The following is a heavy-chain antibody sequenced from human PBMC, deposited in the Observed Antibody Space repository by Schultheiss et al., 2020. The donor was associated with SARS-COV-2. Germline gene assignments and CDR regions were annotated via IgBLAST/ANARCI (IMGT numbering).Heavy chain of an antibody. CDR1: GYTFTGYY. CDR2: INPSGGST. J-gene: IGHJ6*02. Sequence: ASVKVSCKASGYTFTGYYMHWVRQAPGQGLEWMGIINPSGGSTSYAQKFQGRVTMTTDTSTSTAYMELRSLRSDDTAVYYCARGCGWGSYYYYYYGMDVWGQGTTVTVSS. V-gene: IGHV1-46*01. D-gene: IGHD3-16*01. CDR3: ARGCGWGSYYYYYYGMDV.